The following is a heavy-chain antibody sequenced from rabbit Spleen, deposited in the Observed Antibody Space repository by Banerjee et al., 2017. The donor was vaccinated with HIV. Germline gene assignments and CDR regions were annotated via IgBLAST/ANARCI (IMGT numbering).Heavy chain of an antibody. CDR2: INTATGKA. CDR3: ARSGYVGGDYTWDL. D-gene: IGHD1-1*01. J-gene: IGHJ4*01. Sequence: QSLEESGGDLVKPGASLTLTCTASGFSFSSSDYMCWVRQAPGKGLEWIACINTATGKAVYANWAKGRFTISKTSSTTVTLQLTSLTAADTATYFCARSGYVGGDYTWDLWGPGTLVTVS. V-gene: IGHV1S40*01. CDR1: GFSFSSSDY.